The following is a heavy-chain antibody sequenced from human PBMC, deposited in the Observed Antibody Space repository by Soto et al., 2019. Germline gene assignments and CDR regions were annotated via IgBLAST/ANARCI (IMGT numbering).Heavy chain of an antibody. CDR2: ISYDGTKK. D-gene: IGHD3-3*01. Sequence: QTQVVESGGGVVQPGTSLRLSCAASGFTFNYYGMHWVRQAPGKGLEWMAVISYDGTKKNYADSIKGRFAISRDNSRKTVKLQWNSLRPDDKAGSCLSTIGPGPILEDRSSCYVIDVWGQGTTVPVSS. J-gene: IGHJ6*02. CDR3: STIGPGPILEDRSSCYVIDV. V-gene: IGHV3-30*03. CDR1: GFTFNYYG.